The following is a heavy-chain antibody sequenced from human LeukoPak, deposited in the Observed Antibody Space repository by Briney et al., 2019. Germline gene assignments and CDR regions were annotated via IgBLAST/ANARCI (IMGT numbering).Heavy chain of an antibody. V-gene: IGHV3-23*01. CDR2: ISGSAGST. CDR3: AKSAATDGVYYMDV. J-gene: IGHJ6*03. CDR1: GFTFSSYA. Sequence: GGSLRLSCAASGFTFSSYAMTWVRQAPGKGLEWVSAISGSAGSTYYADSVKGRFTFSRDNSKNTLYLQMNSLRAEDTAVYYCAKSAATDGVYYMDVWGKGTTVTVSS. D-gene: IGHD6-13*01.